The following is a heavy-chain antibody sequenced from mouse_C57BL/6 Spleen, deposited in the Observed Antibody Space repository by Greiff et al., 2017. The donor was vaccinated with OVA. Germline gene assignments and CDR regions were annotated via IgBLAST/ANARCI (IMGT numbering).Heavy chain of an antibody. V-gene: IGHV2-2*01. CDR1: GFSLTSYG. Sequence: VQLVESGPGLVQPSQSLSITCTVSGFSLTSYGVHWVRQSPGKGLEWLGVIWSGGSTDYNAAFISRLSISKDNSKSQVFFKMNSLQADDTAIYYCARKRGYGNYHAMDYWGQGTSVTVSS. J-gene: IGHJ4*01. D-gene: IGHD2-10*02. CDR2: IWSGGST. CDR3: ARKRGYGNYHAMDY.